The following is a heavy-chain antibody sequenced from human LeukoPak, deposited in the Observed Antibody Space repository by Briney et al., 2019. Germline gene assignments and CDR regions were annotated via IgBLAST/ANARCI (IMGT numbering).Heavy chain of an antibody. D-gene: IGHD1-26*01. CDR2: IYYSGST. V-gene: IGHV4-39*07. CDR3: ARDSGSSEGIAY. Sequence: PSETLSLTCTVSGGSISSSSYYWGWIRQPPGKGLEWIGSIYYSGSTYCNPSLKSRVTISVDTSKNQFSLKLSSVTAADTAVYYCARDSGSSEGIAYWGQGTLVTVSS. CDR1: GGSISSSSYY. J-gene: IGHJ4*02.